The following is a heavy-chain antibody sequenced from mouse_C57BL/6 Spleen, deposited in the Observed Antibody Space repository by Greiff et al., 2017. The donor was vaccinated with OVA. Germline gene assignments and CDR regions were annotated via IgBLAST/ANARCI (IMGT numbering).Heavy chain of an antibody. CDR2: IDPSDSYT. V-gene: IGHV1-59*01. Sequence: QVQLQQSGAELVRPGTSVKLSCKASGYTFTSYWMHWVKQRPGQGLEWIGVIDPSDSYTNYNQKFKGKATLTVDTSSSTAYMQLSSLTSEDSAVYYCARGERDFDYWGQGTTLTVSS. CDR3: ARGERDFDY. J-gene: IGHJ2*01. CDR1: GYTFTSYW.